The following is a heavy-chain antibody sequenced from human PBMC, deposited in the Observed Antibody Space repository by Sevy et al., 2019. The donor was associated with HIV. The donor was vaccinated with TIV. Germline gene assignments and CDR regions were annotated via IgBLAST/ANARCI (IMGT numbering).Heavy chain of an antibody. CDR3: AKSLYDSTGYYPVLDY. CDR2: ISNGGERT. J-gene: IGHJ4*02. D-gene: IGHD3-22*01. Sequence: GGSLRLSCEASGFTFNTYAMNWVRQASGKGLEWVSGISNGGERTDYTDSVKGRVTISRDNFKNTLFLQLNSLRADDTAVYYCAKSLYDSTGYYPVLDYWGQGTPVTVSS. V-gene: IGHV3-23*01. CDR1: GFTFNTYA.